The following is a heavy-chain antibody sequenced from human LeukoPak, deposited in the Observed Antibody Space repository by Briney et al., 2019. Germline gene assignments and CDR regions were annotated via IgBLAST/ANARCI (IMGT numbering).Heavy chain of an antibody. V-gene: IGHV4-30-4*01. CDR1: GGSISSGDYY. Sequence: SETLSLTCTVSGGSISSGDYYWSWIRQPPGKGLEWIGYIYYSGSTYYNPSLKSRVTISVDTSKNQFSLKLSSVTAADTAVYYCARDRGATVASSTYYFDYWGQGTLVTVSS. CDR2: IYYSGST. CDR3: ARDRGATVASSTYYFDY. D-gene: IGHD4-17*01. J-gene: IGHJ4*02.